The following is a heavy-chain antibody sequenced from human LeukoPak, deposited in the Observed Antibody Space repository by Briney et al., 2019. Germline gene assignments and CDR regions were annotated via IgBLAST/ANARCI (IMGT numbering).Heavy chain of an antibody. CDR1: GYTFTSYG. Sequence: GASVKVSCKASGYTFTSYGISWVRQAPGQGLEWMGWISAYNGNTNYAQKLQGRATMTTDTSTSTAYMELRSLRSDDTAVYYCARDGSPYYYGSGSYNWFDPWGQGTLVTVSS. J-gene: IGHJ5*02. CDR3: ARDGSPYYYGSGSYNWFDP. CDR2: ISAYNGNT. D-gene: IGHD3-10*01. V-gene: IGHV1-18*04.